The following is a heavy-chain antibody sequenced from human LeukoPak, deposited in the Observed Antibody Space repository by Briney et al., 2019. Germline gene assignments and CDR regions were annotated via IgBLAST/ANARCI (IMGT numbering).Heavy chain of an antibody. Sequence: SETLSLTCTVSGGSISSYYWSWIRQTPGKGLEWIGDIYYSGSTNYNPSLKSRVTISVDTSKNQFSLKLSSVTAADAAVYYCARHTDIAPLSSLKYWGQGTLVTVSS. CDR3: ARHTDIAPLSSLKY. V-gene: IGHV4-59*08. D-gene: IGHD6-13*01. CDR1: GGSISSYY. CDR2: IYYSGST. J-gene: IGHJ4*02.